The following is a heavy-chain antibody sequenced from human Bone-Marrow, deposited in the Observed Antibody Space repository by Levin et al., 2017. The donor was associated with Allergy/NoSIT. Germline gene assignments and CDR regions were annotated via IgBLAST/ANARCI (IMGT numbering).Heavy chain of an antibody. Sequence: PSETLSLTCTVSGGSISSGSYYWSWIRQPAGKGLEWIGRIYTSGSTNYNPSLKSRVTISVDTSKNQFSLKLSSVTAADTAVYYCARDSCSSTSCLRGDYFDYWGQGTLVTVSS. CDR1: GGSISSGSYY. D-gene: IGHD2-2*01. CDR2: IYTSGST. CDR3: ARDSCSSTSCLRGDYFDY. V-gene: IGHV4-61*02. J-gene: IGHJ4*02.